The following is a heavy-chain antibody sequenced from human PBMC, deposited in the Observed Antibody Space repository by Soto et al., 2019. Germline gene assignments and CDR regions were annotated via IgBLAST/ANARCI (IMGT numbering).Heavy chain of an antibody. CDR2: ISGYNGNR. CDR1: GYTFTRYG. D-gene: IGHD3-3*01. V-gene: IGHV1-18*01. J-gene: IGHJ5*02. Sequence: QVQLVQSGVEVKKPGASVNVSCKASGYTFTRYGIAWVRQAPGQGLEWMGWISGYNGNRNYVEKFQGRLTMTTDTSTSTAYMELRSLRSDDTAAYYCAKIAVFGIVLGGKGLDPWGQGTLVTVSS. CDR3: AKIAVFGIVLGGKGLDP.